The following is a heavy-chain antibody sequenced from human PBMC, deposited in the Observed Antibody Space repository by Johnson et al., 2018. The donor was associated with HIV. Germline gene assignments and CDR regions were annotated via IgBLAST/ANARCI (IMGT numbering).Heavy chain of an antibody. J-gene: IGHJ3*02. CDR3: AKTEDAFDI. Sequence: QVQLVESGGGLVQPGRSLRLSCEASGFSFSRYAMHWVRQAPGKGLEWVAVISYDGNNKYYADSVKGRFTISRDNSKNTLYLQMNSLRAEDTAVYYCAKTEDAFDIWGQGTMVTVSS. CDR1: GFSFSRYA. V-gene: IGHV3-30-3*02. CDR2: ISYDGNNK.